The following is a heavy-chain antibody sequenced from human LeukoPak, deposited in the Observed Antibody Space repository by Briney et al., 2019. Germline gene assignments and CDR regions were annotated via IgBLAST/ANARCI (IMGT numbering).Heavy chain of an antibody. CDR1: GYSIDSGYF. V-gene: IGHV4-38-2*02. CDR3: ARGSLPRYFDL. J-gene: IGHJ2*01. Sequence: SETLSLTCIVSGYSIDSGYFWGWIRQPPGKGLEWIGYIYYSGSTYYNPSLKSRVTISVDTSKNQFSLKLSSVTAADTAVYYCARGSLPRYFDLWGRGTLVTVSS. CDR2: IYYSGST.